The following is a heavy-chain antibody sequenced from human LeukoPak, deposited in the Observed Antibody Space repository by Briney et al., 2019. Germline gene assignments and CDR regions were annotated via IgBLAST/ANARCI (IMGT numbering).Heavy chain of an antibody. CDR3: ATPVQKEVVVVAANDY. V-gene: IGHV3-30-3*01. Sequence: PGRSLRLSCAASGFTFSSYAMHWVRQAPGKGLEWVAVISYDGSNKYYAESVKGRFTISRDNSKNTLYLQMNSLRAEDTAVYYCATPVQKEVVVVAANDYWGQGTLVTVSS. J-gene: IGHJ4*02. CDR2: ISYDGSNK. CDR1: GFTFSSYA. D-gene: IGHD2-15*01.